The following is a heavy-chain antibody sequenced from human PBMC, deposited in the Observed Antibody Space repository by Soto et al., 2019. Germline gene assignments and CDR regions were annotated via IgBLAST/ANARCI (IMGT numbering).Heavy chain of an antibody. V-gene: IGHV4-39*01. CDR1: GDFISNTTYY. CDR2: IYFSGSGTS. J-gene: IGHJ4*02. Sequence: PSETLSLTFSVSGDFISNTTYYGAWVRQSPVKGLEWVGSIYFSGSGTSHYNPSLKSRVTISVDTSKNQFCLKLTSVTAADTAVYYCARPRYSVGTSGYHPFDYWGQGTLLTVSS. CDR3: ARPRYSVGTSGYHPFDY. D-gene: IGHD3-22*01.